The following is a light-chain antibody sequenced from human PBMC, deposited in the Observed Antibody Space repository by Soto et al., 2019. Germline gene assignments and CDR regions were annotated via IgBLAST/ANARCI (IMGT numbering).Light chain of an antibody. V-gene: IGKV1-17*02. CDR2: GAS. CDR3: QQYKDNPWT. J-gene: IGKJ1*01. Sequence: QMTQSPSSLSASLGERVPITCRAGQDIRNYLSWYQQKRGKAPKLLIYGASSLSSGVPSRFGGSGSGSEFTLTISNLQPDDFEAYYCQQYKDNPWTFGQGTKVDIK. CDR1: QDIRNY.